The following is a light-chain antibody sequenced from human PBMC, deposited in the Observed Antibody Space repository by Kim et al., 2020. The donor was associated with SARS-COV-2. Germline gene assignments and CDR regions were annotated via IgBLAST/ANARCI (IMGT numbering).Light chain of an antibody. CDR3: QQYKSYPRT. CDR2: EAS. V-gene: IGKV1-5*03. CDR1: QSISSW. Sequence: ASVGNRIIITCRASQSISSWLALYQQKPGKVPKLLIYEASTLKSGVPSRFSGSGSGTEFTLSISSLQPDDFATYYCQQYKSYPRTFGQGTKVDIK. J-gene: IGKJ1*01.